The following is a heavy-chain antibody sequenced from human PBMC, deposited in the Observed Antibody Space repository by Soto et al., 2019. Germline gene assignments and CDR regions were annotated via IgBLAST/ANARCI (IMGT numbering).Heavy chain of an antibody. J-gene: IGHJ6*02. Sequence: QVQVVESGGGVVQPGGSLRLSCAASGDSGFSFSSYGMHWVRQAPGKGLEWVAVISYDGNNRHFADSVKGSFTVSRDNALLKVYLEMNSLRPDDTAVYYCAKDRRVTSYFYGMDVWGQGTAVTVSS. CDR1: GDSGFSFSSYG. CDR2: ISYDGNNR. V-gene: IGHV3-30*18. D-gene: IGHD3-16*01. CDR3: AKDRRVTSYFYGMDV.